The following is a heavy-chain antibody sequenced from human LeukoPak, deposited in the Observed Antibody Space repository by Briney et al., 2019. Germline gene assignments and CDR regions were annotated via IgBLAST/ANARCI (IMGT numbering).Heavy chain of an antibody. CDR1: GGSISSYY. CDR3: AAVEMATTIDY. V-gene: IGHV4-59*08. D-gene: IGHD5-24*01. Sequence: SETLSLTCTVSGGSISSYYWSWIRQPPGKGLEWIGYIYYSGSTNYNPSLKSRVTISVDTSKNQFSLKLSSVTAADTAVYYCAAVEMATTIDYWGQGTLVTVSS. J-gene: IGHJ4*02. CDR2: IYYSGST.